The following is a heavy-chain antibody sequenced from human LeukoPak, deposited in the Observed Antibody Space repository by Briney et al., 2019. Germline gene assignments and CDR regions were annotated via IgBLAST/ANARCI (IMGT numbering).Heavy chain of an antibody. CDR1: GFEFISYG. D-gene: IGHD2-21*02. CDR3: TRELPREVTLDY. CDR2: INTDGGST. Sequence: GGSLRLSCAASGFEFISYGMQWVRQAPGKGLVWVSRINTDGGSTSYADSVKGRFTVSRDNAKNTLFLQVNSLRAEDTAVYFCTRELPREVTLDYWGQGTPVTVSS. J-gene: IGHJ4*01. V-gene: IGHV3-74*01.